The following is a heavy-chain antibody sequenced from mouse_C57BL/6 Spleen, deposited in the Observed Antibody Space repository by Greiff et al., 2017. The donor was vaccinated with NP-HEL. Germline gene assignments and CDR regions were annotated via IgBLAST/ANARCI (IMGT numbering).Heavy chain of an antibody. CDR1: GYTFTDYE. Sequence: VQLQESGAELVRPGASVTLSCKASGYTFTDYEMHWVKQTPVHGLEWIGAIDPETGGTAYNQKFKGKAILTADKSSSTAYMELRSLTSEDSAVYYCTRGGCDYWGQGTTLTVSS. V-gene: IGHV1-15*01. CDR2: IDPETGGT. J-gene: IGHJ2*01. CDR3: TRGGCDY.